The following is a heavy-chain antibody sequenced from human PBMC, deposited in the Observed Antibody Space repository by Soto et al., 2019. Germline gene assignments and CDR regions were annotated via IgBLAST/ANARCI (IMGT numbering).Heavy chain of an antibody. V-gene: IGHV3-33*01. J-gene: IGHJ6*02. Sequence: QVQLVESGGGVVQPGRSLRLSCAASGFTFSSYGMHWVRQAPGKGLEWVAVIWYDGSNKYYADSVKGRFTISRDNSKNTLYLQMNSLRAEDTAVYYCAREAEVAAAPYGMDVWGQGTTVTVSS. CDR2: IWYDGSNK. CDR3: AREAEVAAAPYGMDV. CDR1: GFTFSSYG. D-gene: IGHD6-13*01.